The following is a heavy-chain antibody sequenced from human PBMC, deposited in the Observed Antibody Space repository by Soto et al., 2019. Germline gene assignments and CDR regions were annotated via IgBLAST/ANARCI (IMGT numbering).Heavy chain of an antibody. CDR2: IWYDGSNK. Sequence: GGSLRLSCAASGFTFSSYGMHWVRQAPGKGLEWVAVIWYDGSNKYYADSVKGRFTISRDNSKNTLYLQMNSLRAEDTAVYYCARDPEGIAVAGDYYYGMDVWGQGTTVTVSS. CDR3: ARDPEGIAVAGDYYYGMDV. D-gene: IGHD6-19*01. CDR1: GFTFSSYG. V-gene: IGHV3-33*01. J-gene: IGHJ6*02.